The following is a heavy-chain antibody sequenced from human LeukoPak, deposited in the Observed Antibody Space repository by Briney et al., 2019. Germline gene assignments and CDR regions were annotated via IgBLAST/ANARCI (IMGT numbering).Heavy chain of an antibody. D-gene: IGHD2-2*01. CDR3: ARSPPRGGLVVPAATPYYYYGMDV. CDR1: GGTFSSYA. CDR2: IIPILGIA. Sequence: SVKVSCKASGGTFSSYAISWVRQAPGQGLEWMGRIIPILGIANYAQKFQGRVTITADKSTSTAYMELSSLRSEDTAVYYCARSPPRGGLVVPAATPYYYYGMDVWGQGTTVTVSS. J-gene: IGHJ6*02. V-gene: IGHV1-69*04.